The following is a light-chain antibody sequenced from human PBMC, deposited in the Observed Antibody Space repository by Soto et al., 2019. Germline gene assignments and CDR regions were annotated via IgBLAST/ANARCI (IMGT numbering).Light chain of an antibody. Sequence: QSALSQPASVSGCPGQSITISCTGASSALGSSNLVSWYQQYPGKAPKLVIYEGSKRPSGVSYRFSGSTSGNTASLTISGLQADDEADYYCCSYAGTTTFVAFGGGTKVTVL. CDR2: EGS. CDR3: CSYAGTTTFVA. J-gene: IGLJ2*01. CDR1: SSALGSSNL. V-gene: IGLV2-23*03.